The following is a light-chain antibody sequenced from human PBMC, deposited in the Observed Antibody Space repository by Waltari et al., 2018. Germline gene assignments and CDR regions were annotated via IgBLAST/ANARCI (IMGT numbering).Light chain of an antibody. CDR3: QAWDSRTAV. Sequence: SYELTQPPSVSVSPGQTATITCSGEKLGQKYACWYQQKPGQSPVLVIYQDRQRPSGIPARFSGSNSGSTATLTISGTRAMDEADYYCQAWDSRTAVFGGGTKLTVL. CDR1: KLGQKY. CDR2: QDR. J-gene: IGLJ2*01. V-gene: IGLV3-1*01.